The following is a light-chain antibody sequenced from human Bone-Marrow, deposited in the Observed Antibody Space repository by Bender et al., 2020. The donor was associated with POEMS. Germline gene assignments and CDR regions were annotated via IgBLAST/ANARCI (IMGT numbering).Light chain of an antibody. V-gene: IGLV2-14*03. J-gene: IGLJ3*02. CDR1: SSDVGGYDY. CDR3: AAWEDSLNGWV. Sequence: QSVLTQPASVSGSPGQSITISCTGTSSDVGGYDYVSWYQQYPGKAPKLMISDVSNRPSGISNRFSGSKSGNTASLTISGLQPEDEADYYCAAWEDSLNGWVFGGGTKLTVL. CDR2: DVS.